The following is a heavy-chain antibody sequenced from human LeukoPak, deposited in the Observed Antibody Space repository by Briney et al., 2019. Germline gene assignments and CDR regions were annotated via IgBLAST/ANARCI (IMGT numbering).Heavy chain of an antibody. J-gene: IGHJ6*03. CDR3: AKAPRFGDHATEYYYYYMHV. Sequence: GGSLRLSCAASGFTFSSYEMSWVRQAPGKGLEWVSSISGSGGGTFYADSVKGRFTISRDNSKNTLYLQMNSLRVEDTAVYYCAKAPRFGDHATEYYYYYMHVWGKGTTVTVSS. CDR2: ISGSGGGT. D-gene: IGHD3-16*01. V-gene: IGHV3-23*01. CDR1: GFTFSSYE.